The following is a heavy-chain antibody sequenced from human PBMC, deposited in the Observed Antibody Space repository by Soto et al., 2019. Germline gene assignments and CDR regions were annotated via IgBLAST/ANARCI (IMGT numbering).Heavy chain of an antibody. Sequence: QVQLVQSGTEVKKPGASVKVSCKASGYTFTTYDISWVRQAPRQGLEWMGWINTYNGNTNYAQKLQGRVTMTPDTATSTTYMELRSLRSDDTAVYYCATDLGFDDSGAYRDCCGQGTLVTVCS. J-gene: IGHJ4*02. D-gene: IGHD3-22*01. CDR1: GYTFTTYD. CDR2: INTYNGNT. V-gene: IGHV1-18*01. CDR3: ATDLGFDDSGAYRDC.